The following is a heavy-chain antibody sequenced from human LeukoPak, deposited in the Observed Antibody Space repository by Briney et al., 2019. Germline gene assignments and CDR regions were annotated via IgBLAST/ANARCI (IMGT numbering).Heavy chain of an antibody. CDR1: GGSISSTTYY. Sequence: PSETLSLTCTVSGGSISSTTYYWAWIRQPPGKGLEWIGYIYYSGSTNYNPSLKSRVTISVDTSKNQFSLKLSSVTAADTAVYYCARDDSSGWYYFDYWGQGTLVTVSS. CDR2: IYYSGST. CDR3: ARDDSSGWYYFDY. V-gene: IGHV4-61*01. J-gene: IGHJ4*02. D-gene: IGHD6-19*01.